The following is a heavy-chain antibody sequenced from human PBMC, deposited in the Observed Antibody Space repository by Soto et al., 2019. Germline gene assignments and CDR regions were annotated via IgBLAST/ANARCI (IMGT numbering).Heavy chain of an antibody. CDR2: ITTDKGKT. D-gene: IGHD2-15*01. CDR1: GYTFTSFG. Sequence: GPVKVSCKTSGYTFTSFGISWVRQAPGQGLEWMGWITTDKGKTNYAQKFQGRVTMTTDTSTSTAYMELSSLRSEDTAVYYCASRGSLAAAPNYYYYGMDVWGQGTTVTVSS. V-gene: IGHV1-18*01. J-gene: IGHJ6*02. CDR3: ASRGSLAAAPNYYYYGMDV.